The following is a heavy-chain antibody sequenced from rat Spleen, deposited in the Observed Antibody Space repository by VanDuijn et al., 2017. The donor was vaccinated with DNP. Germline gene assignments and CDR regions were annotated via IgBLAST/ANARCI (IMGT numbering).Heavy chain of an antibody. CDR2: ITSGDGNT. CDR1: GLTFSHSD. Sequence: EVQLVESGGGLVQPGRSMKLSCATSGLTFSHSDLAWVRQVPTKGLEWVASITSGDGNTYYRDSVKGRFTVSRDDPKSTLYLQMDSLRSEDTATYYCAIDLSTGRAWGQGTLVTVSS. D-gene: IGHD4-1*01. J-gene: IGHJ3*01. V-gene: IGHV5-25*01. CDR3: AIDLSTGRA.